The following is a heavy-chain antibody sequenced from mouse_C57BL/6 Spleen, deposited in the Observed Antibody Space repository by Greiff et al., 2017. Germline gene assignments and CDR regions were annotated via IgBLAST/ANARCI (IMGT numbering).Heavy chain of an antibody. D-gene: IGHD4-1*01. CDR3: ARHRGGTDWYFDV. CDR2: ISSGGSYT. Sequence: EVQRVESGGDLVKPGGSLKLSCAASGFTFSSYGMSWVRQTPDKRLEWVATISSGGSYTYYPDSVKGRFTISRDNAKNTLYLQMSRRKSEDTAMYYCARHRGGTDWYFDVWGTGTTVTVSS. CDR1: GFTFSSYG. J-gene: IGHJ1*03. V-gene: IGHV5-6*01.